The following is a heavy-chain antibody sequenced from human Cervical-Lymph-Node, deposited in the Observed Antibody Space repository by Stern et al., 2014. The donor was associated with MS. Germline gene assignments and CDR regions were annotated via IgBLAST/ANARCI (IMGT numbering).Heavy chain of an antibody. V-gene: IGHV3-30-3*01. CDR1: GFLLSSQA. CDR3: ARRGYSHGAVDY. Sequence: VQLVESGGGVVQPGRSLRLSCAASGFLLSSQAMHWVRPAPGKGLEWVALISYDGTNKYYADAVKGRFTISRDTSKNTLYLQLNSLRPEDTAVYYCARRGYSHGAVDYWGQGTLVTVSS. J-gene: IGHJ4*02. D-gene: IGHD5-18*01. CDR2: ISYDGTNK.